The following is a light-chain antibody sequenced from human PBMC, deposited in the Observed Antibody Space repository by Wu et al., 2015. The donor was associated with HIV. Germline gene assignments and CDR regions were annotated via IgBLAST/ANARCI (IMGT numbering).Light chain of an antibody. Sequence: GDRVTISSRASQGIRLFSPGISKNHGKAPKLLVYLQPDGTWGPIQVHGSGSGTDFTLTISSLQPEDFATYFCQQHYRAPYTFGQQTKLEIK. CDR3: QQHYRAPYT. J-gene: IGKJ2*01. V-gene: IGKV1-NL1*01. CDR1: QGIRL. CDR2: LQP.